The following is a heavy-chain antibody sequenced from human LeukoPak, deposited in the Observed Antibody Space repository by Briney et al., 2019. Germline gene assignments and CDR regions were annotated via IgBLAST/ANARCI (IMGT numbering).Heavy chain of an antibody. Sequence: ASVKVSCKASGYTFTSYGISWVRQAPGQGLEWMGWISAYNGNTNYAQKLQGRVTMTTDTSTSTAYMELRSLRSDDTAVYHCARVVFWSRYYTGVSATDYWGQGTLVTVSS. CDR2: ISAYNGNT. CDR1: GYTFTSYG. D-gene: IGHD3-3*01. V-gene: IGHV1-18*01. CDR3: ARVVFWSRYYTGVSATDY. J-gene: IGHJ4*02.